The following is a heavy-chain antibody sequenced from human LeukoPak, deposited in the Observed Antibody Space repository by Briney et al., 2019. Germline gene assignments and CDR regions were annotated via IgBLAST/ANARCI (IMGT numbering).Heavy chain of an antibody. CDR2: IFYSGRT. V-gene: IGHV4-39*07. J-gene: IGHJ2*01. CDR3: AREIFSGTYGDGKYFDL. D-gene: IGHD1-26*01. CDR1: GGSISSSSYY. Sequence: PSETLSLTRTVSGGSISSSSYYWGWIRQPPGKGLEWIGSIFYSGRTSYNPSLESRATISLDTSKNQFSLELTSVTAADTAVYLCAREIFSGTYGDGKYFDLWGRGTLVTVSS.